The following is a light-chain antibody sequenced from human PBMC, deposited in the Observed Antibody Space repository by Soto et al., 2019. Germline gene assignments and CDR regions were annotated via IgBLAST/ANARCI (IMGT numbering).Light chain of an antibody. J-gene: IGLJ2*01. CDR3: QVWDSRSDHVI. CDR1: TIGHKT. V-gene: IGLV3-21*04. Sequence: SYELTQPPSMSVAPGQTARITCGGDTIGHKTVHWYQQKPGLAPILVMYYNSDRPSGIPERFSGSNSGNTATLTISRVEAGDEADYYCQVWDSRSDHVIFGGGTKLTVL. CDR2: YNS.